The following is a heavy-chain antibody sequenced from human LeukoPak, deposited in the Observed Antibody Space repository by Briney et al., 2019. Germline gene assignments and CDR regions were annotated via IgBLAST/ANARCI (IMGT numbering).Heavy chain of an antibody. CDR3: ARARPATAIVPYYFDY. D-gene: IGHD2-21*02. CDR1: GRSFSGYY. V-gene: IGHV4-34*01. CDR2: INHSGST. J-gene: IGHJ4*02. Sequence: SETLSLTCAVYGRSFSGYYWSWISQPPGKGLEWNGEINHSGSTNYNTSLKSRVTISVDTSKNQFSLKLSSVTAADTAVYYCARARPATAIVPYYFDYWGQGTLVTVSS.